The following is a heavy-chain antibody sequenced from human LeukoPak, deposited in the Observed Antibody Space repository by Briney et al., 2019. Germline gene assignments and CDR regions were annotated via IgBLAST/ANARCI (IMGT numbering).Heavy chain of an antibody. V-gene: IGHV3-23*01. D-gene: IGHD2-15*01. CDR3: AKDQGQAVVPRRFDY. CDR1: GFSFSTYA. J-gene: IGHJ4*02. CDR2: IYYSGDGGEA. Sequence: GGSLRLSCVASGFSFSTYAMSWVRQAPGKGLEWVSTIYYSGDGGEAYSADSVKGRFTISRDNAKNMVYLQMNSLTAEDTAVYYCAKDQGQAVVPRRFDYWGQGTLVTVSS.